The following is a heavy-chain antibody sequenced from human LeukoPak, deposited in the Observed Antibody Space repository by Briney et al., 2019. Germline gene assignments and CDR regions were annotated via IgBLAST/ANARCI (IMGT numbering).Heavy chain of an antibody. V-gene: IGHV5-51*01. CDR2: IYPGDSDT. D-gene: IGHD5-12*01. CDR3: ARLFYMATISGWFDP. J-gene: IGHJ5*02. Sequence: GESLKISCKGSGYSFTSYWIGWVRQMPRKGLEWMGIIYPGDSDTRYSPSFQGQVTISADKSISTAYLQWSSLKASDTAMYYCARLFYMATISGWFDPWGQGTLVTVSS. CDR1: GYSFTSYW.